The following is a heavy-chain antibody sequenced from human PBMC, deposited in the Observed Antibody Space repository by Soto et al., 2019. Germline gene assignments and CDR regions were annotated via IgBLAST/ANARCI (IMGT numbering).Heavy chain of an antibody. CDR3: ARQAIDREGLDY. V-gene: IGHV3-48*03. CDR1: GFTFSSYE. J-gene: IGHJ4*02. CDR2: ISSSGSTI. Sequence: PGGSLRLSCAASGFTFSSYEMNWVRQAPGKGLEWVSYISSSGSTIYYADSVKGRFTISRDNAKNSLYPQMNSLRAEDTAVYYCARQAIDREGLDYWGQGTLVTVSS.